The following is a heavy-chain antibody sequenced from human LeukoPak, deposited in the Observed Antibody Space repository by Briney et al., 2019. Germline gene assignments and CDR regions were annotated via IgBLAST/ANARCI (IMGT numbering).Heavy chain of an antibody. D-gene: IGHD2-15*01. J-gene: IGHJ3*02. CDR2: IYTSGST. CDR3: ARGRYCSADICSGGDAFDI. V-gene: IGHV4-4*09. CDR1: GGSISSYY. Sequence: SETLSLTCTVSGGSISSYYWSWIRQPPGKGLEWIGYIYTSGSTNYNPSLKSRVTMSVDTSKNQFSLKLSSVTAADTAVYYCARGRYCSADICSGGDAFDIWGQGTVVSVSS.